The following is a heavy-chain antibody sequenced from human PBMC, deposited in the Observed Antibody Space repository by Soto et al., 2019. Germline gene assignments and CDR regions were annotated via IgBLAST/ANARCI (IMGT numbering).Heavy chain of an antibody. CDR1: GYTFTSYD. J-gene: IGHJ4*02. CDR3: ARCHCAAACTTDFDY. V-gene: IGHV1-8*01. CDR2: MNPNSGNT. Sequence: QVQLVQSGAEVKKPGASVKVSCKASGYTFTSYDINWVRQATGQGLEWMGWMNPNSGNTGYAQKFQGRVTMTRNTSISTAYMELSSLRSEDTAGYYCARCHCAAACTTDFDYWGQGTLVTVSS. D-gene: IGHD6-13*01.